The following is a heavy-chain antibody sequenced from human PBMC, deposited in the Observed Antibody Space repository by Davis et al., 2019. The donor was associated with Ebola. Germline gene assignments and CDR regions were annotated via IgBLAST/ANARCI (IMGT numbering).Heavy chain of an antibody. CDR2: ISSSSSYI. CDR1: GFTFSSYS. V-gene: IGHV3-21*01. J-gene: IGHJ1*01. CDR3: ARPLLGYYDSSGYYSEAEYFQH. Sequence: GESLKISCAASGFTFSSYSMNWVRQAPGKGLEWVSSISSSSSYIYYADSVKGRFTISRDNAKNSLYLQMNSLRAEDTAVYYCARPLLGYYDSSGYYSEAEYFQHWGQGTLVTVSS. D-gene: IGHD3-22*01.